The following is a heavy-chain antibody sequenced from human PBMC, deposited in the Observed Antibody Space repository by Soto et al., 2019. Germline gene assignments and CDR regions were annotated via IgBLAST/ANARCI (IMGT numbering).Heavy chain of an antibody. Sequence: SVKVSCKASGGTFSSYAISWVRQAPGQGLEWMGGIIPIFGTANYAQKFQGRVTITADESTSTAYMELSSLRSEDTAVYYCASAILYKDQLPETNYYYYGMDVWG. J-gene: IGHJ6*02. D-gene: IGHD2-2*01. V-gene: IGHV1-69*13. CDR1: GGTFSSYA. CDR2: IIPIFGTA. CDR3: ASAILYKDQLPETNYYYYGMDV.